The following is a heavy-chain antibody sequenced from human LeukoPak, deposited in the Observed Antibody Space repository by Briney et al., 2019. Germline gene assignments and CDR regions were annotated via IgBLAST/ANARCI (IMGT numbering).Heavy chain of an antibody. CDR1: GFTFSSYS. CDR3: ARDLDYDILTGYDY. D-gene: IGHD3-9*01. V-gene: IGHV3-21*01. Sequence: GGSLRLSCAASGFTFSSYSMNWVRQAPGKGLEWVSSISSSSSYIYYADSVKGRFTISRDNAKNSLYLQMNSLRAEGTAVYYCARDLDYDILTGYDYWGQGTLVTVSS. CDR2: ISSSSSYI. J-gene: IGHJ4*02.